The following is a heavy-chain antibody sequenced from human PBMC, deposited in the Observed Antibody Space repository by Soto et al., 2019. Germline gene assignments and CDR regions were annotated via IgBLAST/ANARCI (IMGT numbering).Heavy chain of an antibody. Sequence: PGGSLRLSCAASGFNFAGYAMTWVRQAPGKGLDWVAGISARGSNIYYADSVKGRFTISRDNSKNMLYLQMNSLRAEDTALYYCAKDLWFGELAIDYWGQGTRVTVSS. J-gene: IGHJ4*02. V-gene: IGHV3-23*01. CDR2: ISARGSNI. D-gene: IGHD3-10*01. CDR3: AKDLWFGELAIDY. CDR1: GFNFAGYA.